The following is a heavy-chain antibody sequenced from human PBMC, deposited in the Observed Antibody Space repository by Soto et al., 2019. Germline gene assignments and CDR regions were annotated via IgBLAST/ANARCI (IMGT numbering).Heavy chain of an antibody. D-gene: IGHD2-2*03. CDR2: INPNSGGT. Sequence: ASVKVSCKASGYTFTGYYMHWVRQAPGQGLEWMGWINPNSGGTNYAQKFQGRATMTRDTSISTAYMELSRLRSDDTAVYYCARGGVGIVVVPAAPDYYYYYGMDVWGQGTTVTVSS. CDR1: GYTFTGYY. V-gene: IGHV1-2*02. J-gene: IGHJ6*02. CDR3: ARGGVGIVVVPAAPDYYYYYGMDV.